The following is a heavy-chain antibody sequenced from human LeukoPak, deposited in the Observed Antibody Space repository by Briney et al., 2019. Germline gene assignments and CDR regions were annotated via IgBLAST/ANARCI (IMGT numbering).Heavy chain of an antibody. D-gene: IGHD1-26*01. CDR3: AREYIGVGATMLDY. CDR2: ISSSSTHI. V-gene: IGHV3-21*01. J-gene: IGHJ4*02. CDR1: GFTFSSYS. Sequence: GGSLRLSCATSGFTFSSYSMNWVRQAPGKGLEWVSSISSSSTHIYYADSVKGRFTISRDNAKNSLYLQMNSLRAEDTAVYYCAREYIGVGATMLDYWGQGTLVTVSS.